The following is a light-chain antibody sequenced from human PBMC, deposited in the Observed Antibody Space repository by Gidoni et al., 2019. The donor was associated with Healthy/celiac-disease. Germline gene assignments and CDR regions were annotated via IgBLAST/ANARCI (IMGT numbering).Light chain of an antibody. CDR2: WAS. V-gene: IGKV4-1*01. CDR3: QQYYSTPPALT. CDR1: QSVLYSSNNKNY. J-gene: IGKJ4*01. Sequence: DTVMTQSPDPLALSLGERATITCKPSQSVLYSSNNKNYLAWYQQKPGQHPTLLIYWASTRESGVPDRFSCSGSGTEFTLTISSLQAEDVAVYYCQQYYSTPPALTFGGGTKVEIK.